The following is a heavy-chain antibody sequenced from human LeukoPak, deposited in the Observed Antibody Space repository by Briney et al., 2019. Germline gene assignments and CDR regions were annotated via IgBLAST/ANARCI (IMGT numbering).Heavy chain of an antibody. CDR1: GFTFSSYS. CDR3: ARPKNYDSSGYYNY. Sequence: GGSLRLSCAASGFTFSSYSMNWVRQAPGKGLEWVSSITSSSTYIYYADSVKGRFTISRDNAKNSLYLQMNSLRAEDTAVYYCARPKNYDSSGYYNYWGQVTLVTVSS. J-gene: IGHJ4*02. V-gene: IGHV3-21*01. D-gene: IGHD3-22*01. CDR2: ITSSSTYI.